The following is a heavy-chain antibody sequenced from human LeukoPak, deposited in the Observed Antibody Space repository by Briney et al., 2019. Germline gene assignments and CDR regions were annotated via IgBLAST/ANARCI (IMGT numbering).Heavy chain of an antibody. Sequence: SETLSLTCTVSGGSISSYYWSWIRQPAGKGLEWIGRIYTSGSTNYNPSLKSRVTMSVDTPKNQFSLKLSSVTAADTAVYYCARASDFWSGYPDAFDIWGQGTMVTVSS. CDR1: GGSISSYY. D-gene: IGHD3-3*01. J-gene: IGHJ3*02. CDR2: IYTSGST. CDR3: ARASDFWSGYPDAFDI. V-gene: IGHV4-4*07.